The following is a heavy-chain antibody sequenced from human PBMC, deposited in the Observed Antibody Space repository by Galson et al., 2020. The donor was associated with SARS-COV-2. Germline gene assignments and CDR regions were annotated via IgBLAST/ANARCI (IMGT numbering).Heavy chain of an antibody. D-gene: IGHD3-16*01. Sequence: SQTLSLTCAVSGYSVSTTNYWGWVRLAPGKGLEWIGSIYPNGRTYYNPSLESRVTISVDTSRNQFSLTPASVTAADTAFYYCARQGVNMIVLSSVPVWFFVLWGRSTLVTVSS. V-gene: IGHV4-38-2*01. CDR1: GYSVSTTNY. CDR3: ARQGVNMIVLSSVPVWFFVL. CDR2: IYPNGRT. J-gene: IGHJ2*01.